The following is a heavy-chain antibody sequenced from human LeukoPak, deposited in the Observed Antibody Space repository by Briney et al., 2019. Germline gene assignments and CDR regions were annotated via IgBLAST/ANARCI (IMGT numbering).Heavy chain of an antibody. D-gene: IGHD1-7*01. CDR3: ARSHWNYDNWFDP. CDR2: TYYMSKWYN. Sequence: SQTLSRTCAISGDSVSSNSAAWNWIRQSPSRGLEWLGRTYYMSKWYNDYAVSVKSRITINPETSKNQFSLQLKSVTPEDTAVYYCARSHWNYDNWFDPWGQGTLVTVSS. V-gene: IGHV6-1*01. J-gene: IGHJ5*02. CDR1: GDSVSSNSAA.